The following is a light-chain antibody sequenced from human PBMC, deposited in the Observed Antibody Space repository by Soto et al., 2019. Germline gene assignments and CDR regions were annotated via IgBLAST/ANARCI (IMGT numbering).Light chain of an antibody. CDR1: SNDVGGYKY. Sequence: QSALTQPASVSGSPGQSITISCTGTSNDVGGYKYVSWHQQHPGKAPKFMIYEVSNRPSGVSNRFSGSKSGNTASLTISGLQAEDEADYYCASYTSSSTFYVFGTGTKVTVL. V-gene: IGLV2-14*01. CDR3: ASYTSSSTFYV. J-gene: IGLJ1*01. CDR2: EVS.